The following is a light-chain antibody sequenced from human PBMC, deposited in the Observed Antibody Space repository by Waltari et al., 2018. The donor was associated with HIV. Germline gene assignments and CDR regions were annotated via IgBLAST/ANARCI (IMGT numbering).Light chain of an antibody. CDR1: SSHNSYA. CDR2: VNSDGIH. CDR3: QTWGTSVQGV. Sequence: QPMLTQSPSASASLGASVKLTCTLSSSHNSYAIVWHQQRPETAARFLMRVNSDGIHTNGDVLPVRFSGSSSGTDRYRTISSLQSEDEADYYCQTWGTSVQGVCGGGTKLTVI. J-gene: IGLJ3*02. V-gene: IGLV4-69*01.